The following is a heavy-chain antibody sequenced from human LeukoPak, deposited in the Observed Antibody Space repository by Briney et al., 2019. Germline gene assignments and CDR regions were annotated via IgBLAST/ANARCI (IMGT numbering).Heavy chain of an antibody. CDR1: GFTFSSYA. V-gene: IGHV3-23*01. J-gene: IGHJ4*02. Sequence: GGSLRLSCAASGFTFSSYAMSWVRQAPGKGLEWVSAISGSGGSTYYADSVKGRFTISRDNSKNTLYLQVNSLRAEDTAVYYCAKDAKGGRNAPKSYWGQGTLVTVPS. CDR3: AKDAKGGRNAPKSY. D-gene: IGHD1-1*01. CDR2: ISGSGGST.